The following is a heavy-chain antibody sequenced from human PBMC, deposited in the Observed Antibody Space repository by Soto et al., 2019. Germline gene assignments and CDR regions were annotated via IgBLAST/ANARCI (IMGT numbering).Heavy chain of an antibody. Sequence: QVQLVQSGTEVKKPGASVKVSCKTSGFPFSIYGFSWVRQAPGRGLEWMGWISGYDGNAKYAQKFQGRVAMTTDTSTSTAYMELRSLTSDDTAVYFCARASELRYRDYDYYGMDVWGQGTTVTVSS. J-gene: IGHJ6*02. CDR2: ISGYDGNA. V-gene: IGHV1-18*01. D-gene: IGHD5-12*01. CDR1: GFPFSIYG. CDR3: ARASELRYRDYDYYGMDV.